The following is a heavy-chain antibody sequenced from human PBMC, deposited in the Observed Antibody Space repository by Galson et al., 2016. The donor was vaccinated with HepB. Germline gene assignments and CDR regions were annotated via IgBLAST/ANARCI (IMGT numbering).Heavy chain of an antibody. Sequence: SLRLSCAASGFTFSSYAMNWVRQTPGKGLEWVSSITDSSSSTYIADSVRGRFTISRDNSKNTLYLQMNSLRAEDTAIYYCARLTLPGICCYFYYWGQGTLVTVSP. CDR3: ARLTLPGICCYFYY. D-gene: IGHD1-14*01. CDR1: GFTFSSYA. J-gene: IGHJ4*02. V-gene: IGHV3-23*05. CDR2: ITDSSSST.